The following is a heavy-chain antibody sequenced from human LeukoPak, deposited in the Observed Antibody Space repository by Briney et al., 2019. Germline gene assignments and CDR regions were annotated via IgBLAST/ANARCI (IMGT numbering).Heavy chain of an antibody. V-gene: IGHV3-9*03. D-gene: IGHD7-27*01. Sequence: GGSLRLSCAASGFTFSSYWMSWVRQAPGKGLEWVSGITWDSDSVDYADSVKGRFTISRDNAKNSLYLQMNSLRAEDMALYYCAKGNWGSAFDIWGQGTMVTVSS. CDR2: ITWDSDSV. J-gene: IGHJ3*02. CDR1: GFTFSSYW. CDR3: AKGNWGSAFDI.